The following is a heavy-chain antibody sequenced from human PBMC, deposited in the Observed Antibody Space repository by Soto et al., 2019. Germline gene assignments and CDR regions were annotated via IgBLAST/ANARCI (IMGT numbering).Heavy chain of an antibody. CDR1: GYTFTTYS. D-gene: IGHD3-3*01. CDR2: ISAYDGKT. J-gene: IGHJ5*02. Sequence: GASVKVSCKASGYTFTTYSIAWVRQAPGQGLEWMGWISAYDGKTTYAEKFQGRVTLTTDTSTSTAYMELRSLRSDDTAIYYCARDPHEFWTSYWFDPWGQGTPVTVSS. CDR3: ARDPHEFWTSYWFDP. V-gene: IGHV1-18*01.